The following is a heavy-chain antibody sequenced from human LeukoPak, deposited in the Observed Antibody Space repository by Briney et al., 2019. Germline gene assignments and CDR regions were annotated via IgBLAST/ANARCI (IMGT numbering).Heavy chain of an antibody. CDR2: INSSSSTI. D-gene: IGHD3-22*01. Sequence: GGSLRLSCAASGFSFSDDSMNWVRQAPGKGLEWVSYINSSSSTIYDADSAKGRFTISRDNSKNTLYLQMKSLRAEDTAVYYCAKLLYYYDSSAYYLGGFDDWGQGTLVTVSS. J-gene: IGHJ4*02. V-gene: IGHV3-48*01. CDR1: GFSFSDDS. CDR3: AKLLYYYDSSAYYLGGFDD.